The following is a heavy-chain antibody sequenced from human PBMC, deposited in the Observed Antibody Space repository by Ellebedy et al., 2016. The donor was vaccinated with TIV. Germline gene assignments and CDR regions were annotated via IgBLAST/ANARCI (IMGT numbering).Heavy chain of an antibody. D-gene: IGHD2-21*02. V-gene: IGHV3-30*18. Sequence: GESLKISXAASGFTFSNYGMHWVRQAPGKGLEWVALISHEGENKYYADSLKGRFTISIDNSRNTLYLQMNSLRAEDTAVYYCAEGTFVVVTADFDFWGQGTLVTVSS. CDR3: AEGTFVVVTADFDF. J-gene: IGHJ4*02. CDR2: ISHEGENK. CDR1: GFTFSNYG.